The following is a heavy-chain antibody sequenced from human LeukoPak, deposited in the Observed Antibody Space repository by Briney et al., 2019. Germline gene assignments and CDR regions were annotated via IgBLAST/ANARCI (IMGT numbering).Heavy chain of an antibody. J-gene: IGHJ3*02. CDR2: ISAYNGNT. D-gene: IGHD1-26*01. V-gene: IGHV1-18*01. Sequence: VASVKVSCKASGYTFTSYGISWVRQAPGQGLEWMGWISAYNGNTNYAQKLQGRVTMTTDTSTSTAYMELRSLRSDDTAVYYCARAVEGSYPGVAFDIWGQGTMVTVSS. CDR1: GYTFTSYG. CDR3: ARAVEGSYPGVAFDI.